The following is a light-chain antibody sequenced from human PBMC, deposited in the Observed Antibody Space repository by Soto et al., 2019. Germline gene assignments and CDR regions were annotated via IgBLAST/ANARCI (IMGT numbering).Light chain of an antibody. CDR3: QQYDNWPPT. Sequence: EILMTQSPATLSVSPGERATLSCRASQSIGTKLAWYQQKPGQAPRLLFYGASNRATGIPARFGASGSGTEFTLTISSLQFEDFAVYSCQQYDNWPPTFGGGTKVEIK. CDR1: QSIGTK. CDR2: GAS. J-gene: IGKJ4*01. V-gene: IGKV3-15*01.